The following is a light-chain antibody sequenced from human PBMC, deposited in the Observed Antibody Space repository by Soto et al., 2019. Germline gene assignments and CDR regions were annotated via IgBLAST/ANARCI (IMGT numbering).Light chain of an antibody. Sequence: EIVMTQSPATLSVSPGERATLSCRANQSVTNSYLAWYQQKPGQAPRLLIYCVSTRATGIPARFSGSGSGTEFTLTISSLQSEDFAVYYCQQYSSWPLTFGGGTKVEIK. CDR3: QQYSSWPLT. CDR1: QSVTNSY. V-gene: IGKV3-15*01. CDR2: CVS. J-gene: IGKJ4*01.